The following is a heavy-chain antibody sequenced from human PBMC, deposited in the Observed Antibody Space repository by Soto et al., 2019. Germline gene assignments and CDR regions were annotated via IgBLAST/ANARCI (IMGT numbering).Heavy chain of an antibody. D-gene: IGHD3-22*01. CDR1: GYSFTSYW. Sequence: GESLKISCKGSGYSFTSYWIGWVRQMPGKGLEWMGIIYPGDSDTRYSPSFQGQVTISADKSISTAYLQWSSLKASDTAMYYCARGLNYYDSSGYYKTTATFDYWGQGTLGTVSS. J-gene: IGHJ4*02. V-gene: IGHV5-51*01. CDR2: IYPGDSDT. CDR3: ARGLNYYDSSGYYKTTATFDY.